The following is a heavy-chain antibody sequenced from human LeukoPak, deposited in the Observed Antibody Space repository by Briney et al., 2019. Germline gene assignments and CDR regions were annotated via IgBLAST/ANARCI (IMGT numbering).Heavy chain of an antibody. V-gene: IGHV3-23*01. Sequence: GGSLRLSCAASGFTFNNYAMSWVRQAPGKGLEWVSAISGSGGSTYYADSVKGRFTISRDNSKNTLYLQMNSLRAEDTAVYYCAKDSYYDSSGYSIDYWGQGTLVTVSS. CDR1: GFTFNNYA. CDR3: AKDSYYDSSGYSIDY. CDR2: ISGSGGST. J-gene: IGHJ4*02. D-gene: IGHD3-22*01.